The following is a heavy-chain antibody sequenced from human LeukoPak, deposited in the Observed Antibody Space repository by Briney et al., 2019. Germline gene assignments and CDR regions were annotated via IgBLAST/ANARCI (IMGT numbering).Heavy chain of an antibody. D-gene: IGHD3-22*01. CDR3: AKALLYYYDRDAFDI. V-gene: IGHV3-23*01. CDR1: GFTFSSYG. Sequence: GGSLRLSCAASGFTFSSYGMSWVRQAPGKGLEWVSAISGSGGSTYYADSVKGRFTISRDNSKNTLYLQMNSLRAEDTAVYYCAKALLYYYDRDAFDIWGQGTMVTVPS. J-gene: IGHJ3*02. CDR2: ISGSGGST.